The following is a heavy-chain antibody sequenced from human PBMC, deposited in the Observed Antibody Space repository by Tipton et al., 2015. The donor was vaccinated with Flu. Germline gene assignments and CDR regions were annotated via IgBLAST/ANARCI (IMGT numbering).Heavy chain of an antibody. CDR1: RDSIRSPYY. Sequence: TLSLTCTVSRDSIRSPYYWGWIRQPPGKGLEWIGNIYHTGTTSYNPSLKSRVTISVDTSKNQFSLKLTSMTAADTAVYFCARDRWEYSSGFDSWGQGTLVTVSP. CDR3: ARDRWEYSSGFDS. J-gene: IGHJ4*02. CDR2: IYHTGTT. V-gene: IGHV4-38-2*02. D-gene: IGHD6-19*01.